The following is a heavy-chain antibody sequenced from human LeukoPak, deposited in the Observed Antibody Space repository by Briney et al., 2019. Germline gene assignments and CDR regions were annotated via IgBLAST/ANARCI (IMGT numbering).Heavy chain of an antibody. D-gene: IGHD3-10*01. CDR3: ARVHRSRSDYYGSGSYQYYFDY. J-gene: IGHJ4*02. V-gene: IGHV1-69*01. Sequence: SVKVSCKASGATFTSYAISWVRQAPGQGLEWMGGIIPIFGTANYAQKFQGRVTITADESTSTAYMELSSLRSEDTAVYYCARVHRSRSDYYGSGSYQYYFDYWGQGTLVTVSS. CDR1: GATFTSYA. CDR2: IIPIFGTA.